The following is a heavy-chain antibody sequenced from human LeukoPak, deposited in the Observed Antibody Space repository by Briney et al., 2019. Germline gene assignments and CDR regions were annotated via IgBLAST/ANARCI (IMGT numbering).Heavy chain of an antibody. V-gene: IGHV1-69*05. J-gene: IGHJ4*02. CDR1: GGTFSSYA. D-gene: IGHD6-13*01. Sequence: SVKVSCKASGGTFSSYAISWVRQAPGQGLEWMGGIIPIFGTANYAQKFQGRVTITTDESTSTAYMELSSLRSEDTAVYYCARHPNDSSSWPNYFDYWGQGTLVTVSS. CDR2: IIPIFGTA. CDR3: ARHPNDSSSWPNYFDY.